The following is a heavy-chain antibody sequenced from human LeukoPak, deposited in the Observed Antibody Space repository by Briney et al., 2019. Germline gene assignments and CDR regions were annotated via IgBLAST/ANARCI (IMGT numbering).Heavy chain of an antibody. J-gene: IGHJ5*02. CDR3: ARGRLRFDP. Sequence: SETLSLTCSVSGGSISSSSYYWGWIRQPPGKGLEWIGNIYYSGSSYYNPSLKSRVTISVDTSKNQFSLKLSSVTAADTAVYYCARGRLRFDPWGQGTLVTVSS. V-gene: IGHV4-39*07. CDR1: GGSISSSSYY. CDR2: IYYSGSS.